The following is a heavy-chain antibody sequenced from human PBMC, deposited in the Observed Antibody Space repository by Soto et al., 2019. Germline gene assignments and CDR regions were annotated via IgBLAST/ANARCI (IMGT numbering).Heavy chain of an antibody. CDR2: INAGNGNT. Sequence: QVQLVQSGAEVKKPGASVKVSCKASGYTFTSYAMHWVRQAPGQRLEWMGWINAGNGNTKYSQKFQGRVTITRDTSASTAYMELSSLRSEDTAVYYCARDSRIAVAGANWGQGTLVTVSS. J-gene: IGHJ4*02. D-gene: IGHD6-19*01. CDR3: ARDSRIAVAGAN. CDR1: GYTFTSYA. V-gene: IGHV1-3*01.